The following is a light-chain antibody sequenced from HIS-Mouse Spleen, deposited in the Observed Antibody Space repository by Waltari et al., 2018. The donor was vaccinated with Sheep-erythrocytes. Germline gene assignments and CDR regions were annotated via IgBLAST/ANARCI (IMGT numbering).Light chain of an antibody. CDR2: EGS. Sequence: QSALTQPASVSGSPGQSITISCTGTSSDVGSYNLFSWYQQHPGKAPKLMIYEGSKRPSGVSNRFSGSKSGNTASLTISGLQAEDEADYYCCSYAGRGVVFGGGTKLTVL. J-gene: IGLJ2*01. CDR1: SSDVGSYNL. CDR3: CSYAGRGVV. V-gene: IGLV2-23*01.